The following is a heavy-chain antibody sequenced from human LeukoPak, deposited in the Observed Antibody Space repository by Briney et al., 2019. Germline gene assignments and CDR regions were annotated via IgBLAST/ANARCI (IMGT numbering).Heavy chain of an antibody. D-gene: IGHD3-16*02. V-gene: IGHV3-43*02. CDR1: GFTFDDYA. CDR2: ISGDGGST. CDR3: AKDIGEIMITFGGVIDGGYFDY. Sequence: QLGGSLTLSCAASGFTFDDYAMHWVRQAPGKGLEWVSLISGDGGSTYYADSVKGRFTISRDNSKNSLYLQMNSLRTEDTALYYCAKDIGEIMITFGGVIDGGYFDYWGQGTLVSASS. J-gene: IGHJ4*02.